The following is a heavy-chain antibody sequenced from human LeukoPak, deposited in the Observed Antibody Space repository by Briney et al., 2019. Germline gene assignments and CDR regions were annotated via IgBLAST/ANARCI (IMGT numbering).Heavy chain of an antibody. CDR2: IKEDTSQK. J-gene: IGHJ4*02. CDR3: ARQVSREGHFDY. D-gene: IGHD1-26*01. Sequence: GGSLRPSCAASGFTFNNYWMSWVRQGPGKGLEWVAHIKEDTSQKYYVGSVEGRFTISRDNARNSLYLQMNSLRGEDMAVYFCARQVSREGHFDYWGQGALVTVSS. CDR1: GFTFNNYW. V-gene: IGHV3-7*01.